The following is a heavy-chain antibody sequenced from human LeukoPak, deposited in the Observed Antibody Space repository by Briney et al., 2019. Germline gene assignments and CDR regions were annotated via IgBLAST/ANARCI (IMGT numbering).Heavy chain of an antibody. CDR3: ARGPYYFQH. CDR1: GGSISSSTSGWGWY. Sequence: SETLSLTCTVSGGSISSSTSGWGWYWGWIRQPPGKGLEWIGSIYYSGSTYYNPSLKSRVTISVDTSKNQFSLKLSSVTAADTAVYYCARGPYYFQHWGQGTLVTVSS. V-gene: IGHV4-39*07. CDR2: IYYSGST. J-gene: IGHJ1*01.